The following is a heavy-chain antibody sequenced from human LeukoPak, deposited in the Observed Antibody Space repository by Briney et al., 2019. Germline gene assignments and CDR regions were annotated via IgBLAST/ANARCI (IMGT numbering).Heavy chain of an antibody. J-gene: IGHJ3*02. Sequence: PSETLSLTCTVSGGSISSYYWSWIRQPPGKGLEWIAYIYTSGSTNYNPSLKSRVTISVDTSKNQFSLKLSSVTAADTAVYYCATHTIAYAFDIWGQGTMVTVSS. CDR3: ATHTIAYAFDI. CDR1: GGSISSYY. CDR2: IYTSGST. D-gene: IGHD3-10*01. V-gene: IGHV4-4*09.